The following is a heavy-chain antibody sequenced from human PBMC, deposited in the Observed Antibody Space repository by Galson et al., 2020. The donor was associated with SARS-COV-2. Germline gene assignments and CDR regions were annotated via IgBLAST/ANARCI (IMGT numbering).Heavy chain of an antibody. J-gene: IGHJ2*01. CDR3: ARDSDKGGYFDL. Sequence: SETLSLTCTVSGGSISSYYWSWIRQPPGKGLEWIGYIYYSGSTNYNPSLKSRVTISVDTSKNQFSLKLSSVTAADTAVYYCARDSDKGGYFDLWGRGTLVTVSS. D-gene: IGHD3-16*01. V-gene: IGHV4-59*01. CDR1: GGSISSYY. CDR2: IYYSGST.